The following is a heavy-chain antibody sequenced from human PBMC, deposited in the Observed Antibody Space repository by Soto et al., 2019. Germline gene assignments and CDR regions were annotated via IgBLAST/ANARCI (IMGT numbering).Heavy chain of an antibody. CDR1: GGSISSGGYY. V-gene: IGHV4-31*03. CDR3: ARGGRRSPSMDV. J-gene: IGHJ6*02. Sequence: QVQLQESGPGLVKPSQTLSLTCTVSGGSISSGGYYWSWIRQHPGKGLEWIGYIYYSGSTYSNPSLKSRVTISVDTSKNQFPLKLSSVTAADTAVYYCARGGRRSPSMDVWGQGTTVTVSS. CDR2: IYYSGST.